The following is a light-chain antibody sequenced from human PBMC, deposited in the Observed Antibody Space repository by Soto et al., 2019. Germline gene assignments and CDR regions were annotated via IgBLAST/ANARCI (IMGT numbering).Light chain of an antibody. V-gene: IGKV4-1*01. CDR1: QSVLYSSDNKNY. CDR3: QQYSNTSRT. CDR2: WAS. Sequence: DIVMTQSPDSLAVSLGERATINCKSSQSVLYSSDNKNYLAWFQQKPGQPPKLLISWASTRESGVPDRFSGSGSGTDFTLTISSLQAEDVAVYYCQQYSNTSRTFGPGTKVEVK. J-gene: IGKJ3*01.